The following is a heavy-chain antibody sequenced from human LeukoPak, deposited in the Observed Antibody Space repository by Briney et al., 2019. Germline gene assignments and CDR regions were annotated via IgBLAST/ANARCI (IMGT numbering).Heavy chain of an antibody. Sequence: SETLSLTCAVYGGSFSGYYWSWIRQPPGKGLEWIGEINHSGSTNYNPSLKSRVTISVDTSKNQFSLKLSSVTAADTAVYYCARVGCSGGSYYSSYYYYGMDVWGQGTTVTVSS. V-gene: IGHV4-34*01. J-gene: IGHJ6*02. D-gene: IGHD2-15*01. CDR2: INHSGST. CDR3: ARVGCSGGSYYSSYYYYGMDV. CDR1: GGSFSGYY.